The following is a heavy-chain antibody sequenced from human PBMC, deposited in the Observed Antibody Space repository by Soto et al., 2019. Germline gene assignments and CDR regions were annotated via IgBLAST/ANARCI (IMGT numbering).Heavy chain of an antibody. V-gene: IGHV5-51*01. CDR2: IYPSDSDT. CDR1: GYDFAGYS. Sequence: GQSLKISCKGSGYDFAGYSIAWVRQMPGKGLELMGIIYPSDSDTRYRPSFQGQVTFSADKSISSAYLQWSSLRASDTARYYCARGGVSPRTFDYWGQGTPVTVSS. CDR3: ARGGVSPRTFDY. D-gene: IGHD3-3*01. J-gene: IGHJ4*02.